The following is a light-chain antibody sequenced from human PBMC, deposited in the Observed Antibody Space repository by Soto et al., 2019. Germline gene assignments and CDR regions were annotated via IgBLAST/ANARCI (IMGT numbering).Light chain of an antibody. CDR3: QQYGSSLT. V-gene: IGKV3-20*01. CDR2: DAS. Sequence: EIVLTQSPGTLSSSTGESAALSCRASQPVSSNFLAWYQQKPGQAPRLLIYDASYRATGVPARFSGSGSGTDFTLTISRLEPEEFAVYDCQQYGSSLTFGQGTRLEIK. J-gene: IGKJ5*01. CDR1: QPVSSNF.